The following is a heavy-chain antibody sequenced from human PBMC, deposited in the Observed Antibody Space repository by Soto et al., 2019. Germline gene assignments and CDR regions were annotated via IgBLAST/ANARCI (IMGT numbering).Heavy chain of an antibody. CDR1: GYTFPSYG. D-gene: IGHD3-10*01. Sequence: QVQLVQSGAEVKKPGASVKVSCKASGYTFPSYGINWVRQAPGQGLVWMGWISAYNGNTNYAQKHQGRVTMTTDTSTSTAYIELRSLISDDTAVYYCATGLTPLWFGEEDYWGQGTLVTVSS. CDR3: ATGLTPLWFGEEDY. CDR2: ISAYNGNT. J-gene: IGHJ4*02. V-gene: IGHV1-18*01.